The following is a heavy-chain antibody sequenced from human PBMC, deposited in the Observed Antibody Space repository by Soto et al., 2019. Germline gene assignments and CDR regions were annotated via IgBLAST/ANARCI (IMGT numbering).Heavy chain of an antibody. CDR1: GGSISSGGYS. D-gene: IGHD2-15*01. CDR3: ARGRYCNGGSCRFDY. Sequence: SETLSLTCAVSGGSISSGGYSRSWIRQPPGKGLEWIGYIYHSGSTYYNPSLKSRVTISADTSVSQFSLRLTSVTAADTAVYYCARGRYCNGGSCRFDYWGQGALVTVSS. CDR2: IYHSGST. J-gene: IGHJ4*02. V-gene: IGHV4-30-2*01.